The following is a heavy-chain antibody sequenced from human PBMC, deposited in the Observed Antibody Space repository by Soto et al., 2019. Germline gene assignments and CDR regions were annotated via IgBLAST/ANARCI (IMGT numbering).Heavy chain of an antibody. CDR2: IYSSGST. J-gene: IGHJ6*03. CDR3: ARRSIAARPDSYYYYYMDV. CDR1: GGSISSYY. V-gene: IGHV4-59*08. Sequence: QVQLQESGPGLVKPSETLSLTCTVSGGSISSYYWSWIRQPPGKGLEWIGYIYSSGSTNYNPSLKSRVTISVDTSKNQFSLKLSSVTDADTAVYYCARRSIAARPDSYYYYYMDVWGKGTTVTVSS. D-gene: IGHD6-6*01.